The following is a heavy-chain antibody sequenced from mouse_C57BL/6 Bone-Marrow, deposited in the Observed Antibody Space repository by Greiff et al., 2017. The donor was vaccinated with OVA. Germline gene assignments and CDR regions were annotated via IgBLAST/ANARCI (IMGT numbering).Heavy chain of an antibody. Sequence: QVQLQQPGAELVKPGASVKLSCKASGYTFTSYWMQWVKQRPGQGLEWIGEIDPSDSYTNYNQKFKGKATLTVDTSSSTAYMQLSSLTSEDSAVYYCARLGLLPLDYWGQGTTLTVSS. CDR1: GYTFTSYW. CDR2: IDPSDSYT. CDR3: ARLGLLPLDY. V-gene: IGHV1-50*01. D-gene: IGHD1-1*01. J-gene: IGHJ2*01.